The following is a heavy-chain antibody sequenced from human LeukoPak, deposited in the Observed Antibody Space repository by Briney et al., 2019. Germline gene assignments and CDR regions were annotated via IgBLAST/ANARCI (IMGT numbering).Heavy chain of an antibody. D-gene: IGHD4-23*01. Sequence: PGGSLRLSCAASGFTFSNYGIHWVRQPPGEGLEWVAFIQHDGKNKFYLDSVKGRFTISRDNSKNTLHLQIYSLRPEDTALYYCSTVAPDDGFDIWGQGTMVTVSS. V-gene: IGHV3-30*02. CDR1: GFTFSNYG. CDR3: STVAPDDGFDI. CDR2: IQHDGKNK. J-gene: IGHJ3*02.